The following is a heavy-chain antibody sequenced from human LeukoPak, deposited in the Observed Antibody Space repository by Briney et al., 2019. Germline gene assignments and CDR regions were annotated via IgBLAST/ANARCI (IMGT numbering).Heavy chain of an antibody. J-gene: IGHJ4*02. Sequence: SETLSLTCAVYGGSFSGYYWSWIRQPPGKGLEWIGEMNHSGSTNYNPSLKSRITISVGTSKNQFSLNLRSVTAADTAVYYCARISLYYDYIWGSYRPKYYFDYWGQGTLVTVSS. D-gene: IGHD3-16*02. CDR3: ARISLYYDYIWGSYRPKYYFDY. CDR1: GGSFSGYY. CDR2: MNHSGST. V-gene: IGHV4-34*01.